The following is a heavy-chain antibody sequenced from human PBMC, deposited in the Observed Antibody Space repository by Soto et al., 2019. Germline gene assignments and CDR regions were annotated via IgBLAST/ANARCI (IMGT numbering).Heavy chain of an antibody. CDR1: GFDFEDYA. Sequence: TVGSLRLSCAAAGFDFEDYAMHWVRQVPGKGLEWVSLTNSDGTDSYYMDSVKGRFTISRDNGKSSLYLQMDRLRPEDTALYFCAKALYYYDSSPLDHWGQGTLVTVSS. D-gene: IGHD3-22*01. CDR2: TNSDGTDS. J-gene: IGHJ4*02. V-gene: IGHV3-43D*04. CDR3: AKALYYYDSSPLDH.